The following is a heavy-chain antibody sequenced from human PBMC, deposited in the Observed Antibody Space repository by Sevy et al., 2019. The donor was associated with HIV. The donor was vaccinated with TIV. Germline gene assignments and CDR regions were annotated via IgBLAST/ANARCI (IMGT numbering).Heavy chain of an antibody. CDR1: GFTFSDFY. CDR3: ARDRRNYAGQYFDY. Sequence: GGSLRLSYEVSGFTFSDFYMNWIRQAPGKGLEWVSDVSSGSTYTKSADSVKGRFTISRDNAKNSLYLQMNSLRVEDTAVYYCARDRRNYAGQYFDYWGQGTLVTVSS. J-gene: IGHJ4*02. CDR2: VSSGSTYT. D-gene: IGHD1-7*01. V-gene: IGHV3-11*06.